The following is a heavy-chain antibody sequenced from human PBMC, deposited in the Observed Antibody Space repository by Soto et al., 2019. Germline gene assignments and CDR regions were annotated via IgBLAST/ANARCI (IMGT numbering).Heavy chain of an antibody. D-gene: IGHD5-12*01. V-gene: IGHV4-39*01. J-gene: IGHJ4*02. CDR3: ARLEWLRSYRLFDY. Sequence: SETLCLTCSVSGGSISSSSYYWGWIRQPPGKGLEWIRSIYYSGSTYYNPSLKSRVTISVDTSKNQFSLKLSSVTAADTAVYYCARLEWLRSYRLFDYWGQGTLVTVPQ. CDR1: GGSISSSSYY. CDR2: IYYSGST.